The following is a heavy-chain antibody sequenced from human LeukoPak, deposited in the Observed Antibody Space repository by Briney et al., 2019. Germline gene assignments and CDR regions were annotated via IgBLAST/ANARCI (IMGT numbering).Heavy chain of an antibody. D-gene: IGHD3-22*01. CDR1: GYTLTELS. J-gene: IGHJ3*02. Sequence: ASVKVSCKVSGYTLTELSMHWVRQAPGEGLEWMGGFDPEDGETIYAQKFQGRVTMTEDTSTDTAYMELSRLRSDDTAVYYCARDRCYYDSSGYPISDAFDIWGQGTMVTVSS. CDR3: ARDRCYYDSSGYPISDAFDI. CDR2: FDPEDGET. V-gene: IGHV1-24*01.